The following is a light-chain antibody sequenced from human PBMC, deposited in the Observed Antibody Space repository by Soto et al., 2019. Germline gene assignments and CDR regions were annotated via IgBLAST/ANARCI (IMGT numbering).Light chain of an antibody. Sequence: QAVGTQPPSVSGAPGQIGTIACTGSNPNIGAEHDVHWYQQFPATAPKLLNYDNNNRPAGVPDRFSGSNSGTSASLAITGLDAEDGADYYCQSCDSSLSGYVFRTGTKLTVL. J-gene: IGLJ1*01. CDR2: DNN. V-gene: IGLV1-40*01. CDR3: QSCDSSLSGYV. CDR1: NPNIGAEHD.